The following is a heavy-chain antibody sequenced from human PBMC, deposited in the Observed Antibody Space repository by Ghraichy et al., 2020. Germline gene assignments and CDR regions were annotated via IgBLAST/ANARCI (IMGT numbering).Heavy chain of an antibody. J-gene: IGHJ6*02. CDR2: RAYEGSDE. D-gene: IGHD2-15*01. CDR3: ARDGGDIVVVVAASYYGMDV. V-gene: IGHV3-30-3*01. Sequence: GGGGGAGRAYEGSDEYCADSVKGRFTISRDNSKNTLYLQMNSLRAEDTAVYYCARDGGDIVVVVAASYYGMDVWGQGTTVTVSS.